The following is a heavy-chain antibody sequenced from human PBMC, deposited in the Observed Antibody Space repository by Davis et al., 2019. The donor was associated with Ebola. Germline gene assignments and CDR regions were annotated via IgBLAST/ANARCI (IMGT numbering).Heavy chain of an antibody. CDR2: INPSGGST. J-gene: IGHJ4*02. CDR3: ARVQFGELYDY. CDR1: GYTFTSYY. D-gene: IGHD3-10*01. V-gene: IGHV1-46*01. Sequence: AASVKVSCEASGYTFTSYYMHWVRQAPGQGLEWMGIINPSGGSTSYAQKFQGRVTMTRNTSISTAYMELSSLRSEDTAVYYCARVQFGELYDYWGQGTLVTVSS.